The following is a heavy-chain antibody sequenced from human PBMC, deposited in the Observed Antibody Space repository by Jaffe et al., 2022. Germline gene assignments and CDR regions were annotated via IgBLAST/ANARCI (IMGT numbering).Heavy chain of an antibody. Sequence: EVQLVESGGGLVQPGGSLRLSCAASGFTFSSYSMNWVRQAPGKGLEWVSYISSSSSTIYYADSVKGRFTISRDNAKNSLYLQMNSLRAEDTAVYYCARARLTGYSSSWPDAFDIWGQGTMVTVSS. V-gene: IGHV3-48*01. CDR1: GFTFSSYS. CDR3: ARARLTGYSSSWPDAFDI. J-gene: IGHJ3*02. D-gene: IGHD6-13*01. CDR2: ISSSSSTI.